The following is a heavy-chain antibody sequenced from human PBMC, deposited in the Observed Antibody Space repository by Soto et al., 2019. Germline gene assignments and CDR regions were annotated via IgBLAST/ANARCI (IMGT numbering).Heavy chain of an antibody. CDR3: ARQIVGATRYFDY. J-gene: IGHJ4*02. V-gene: IGHV1-69*13. Sequence: GASVKVSCKASGGTFSSYAISWVRQAPGQGLEWMGGIIPIFGTANYARKFQGRVTITADESTSTAYMELSSLRSEDTAVYYCARQIVGATRYFDYWGQGTLVTVSS. CDR2: IIPIFGTA. CDR1: GGTFSSYA. D-gene: IGHD1-26*01.